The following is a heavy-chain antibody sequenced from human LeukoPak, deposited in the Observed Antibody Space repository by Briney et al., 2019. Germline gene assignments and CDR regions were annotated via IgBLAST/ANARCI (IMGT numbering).Heavy chain of an antibody. Sequence: GSLRLSCAASGLTFSNYAMNWVRQASGRGLEWVSGITDSGRKTYYADSVKGRFSISRDNSKNTVYLQMSDLRAEDTAVYYCAKITKATTPNYWGQGTLVTVSS. D-gene: IGHD4-17*01. CDR3: AKITKATTPNY. CDR2: ITDSGRKT. J-gene: IGHJ4*02. V-gene: IGHV3-23*01. CDR1: GLTFSNYA.